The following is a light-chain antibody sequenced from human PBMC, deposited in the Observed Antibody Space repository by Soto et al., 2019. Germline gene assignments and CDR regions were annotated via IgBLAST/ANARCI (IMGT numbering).Light chain of an antibody. CDR2: AAS. CDR3: QEYSKWPLFT. J-gene: IGKJ3*01. V-gene: IGKV3-15*01. Sequence: EIVVTQSPGILSVSPGDRATLSCRASQSVGRNLAWYQQKPGQAPTLLIYAASTRATGLPPRFSGSGSGTDFTLTISSLQSEDFAVYYCQEYSKWPLFTFGPGTRVDIK. CDR1: QSVGRN.